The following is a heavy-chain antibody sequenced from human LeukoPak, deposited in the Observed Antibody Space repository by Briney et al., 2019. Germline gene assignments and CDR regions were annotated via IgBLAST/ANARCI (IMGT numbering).Heavy chain of an antibody. CDR3: ASLRTGYYGYYMDV. CDR2: INPNSGGT. CDR1: GGTFSSYA. D-gene: IGHD3-9*01. Sequence: ASVKVSCKASGGTFSSYAISWVRQAPGQGLEWMGWINPNSGGTNYAQKFQGRVTMTRDTSISTAYMELSRLRSDDTAVYYCASLRTGYYGYYMDVWGKGTTVTVSS. J-gene: IGHJ6*03. V-gene: IGHV1-2*02.